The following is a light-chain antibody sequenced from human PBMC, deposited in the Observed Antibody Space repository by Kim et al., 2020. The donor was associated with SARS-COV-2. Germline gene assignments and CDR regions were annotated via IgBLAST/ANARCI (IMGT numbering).Light chain of an antibody. Sequence: QRVTISCTGSTSNIGADYEIHWYQQFPGTAPKLLIYDHHDRPSGVPDRFSGAKSGTSASLAITGLRAEDEAYYYCQSYDKDLSGWVFGGGTKLTVL. CDR3: QSYDKDLSGWV. J-gene: IGLJ3*02. CDR2: DHH. V-gene: IGLV1-40*01. CDR1: TSNIGADYE.